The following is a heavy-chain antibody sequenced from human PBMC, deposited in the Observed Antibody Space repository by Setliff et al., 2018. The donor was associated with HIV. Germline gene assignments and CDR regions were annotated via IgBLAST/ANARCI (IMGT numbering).Heavy chain of an antibody. Sequence: GASVKVSCKASGYTFTGYFIHWVRQAPGQGLEWMRRIIPNSGATNYAQKFQGRVTMTRDTSISTAYMELSRLRSDDTAIYYCATKVYCTNGVCLDAFDIWGQGTMVTVSS. V-gene: IGHV1-2*06. CDR3: ATKVYCTNGVCLDAFDI. J-gene: IGHJ3*02. D-gene: IGHD2-8*01. CDR2: IIPNSGAT. CDR1: GYTFTGYF.